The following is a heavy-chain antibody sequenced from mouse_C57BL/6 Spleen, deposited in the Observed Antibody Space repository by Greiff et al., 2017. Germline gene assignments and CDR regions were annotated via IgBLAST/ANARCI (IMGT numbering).Heavy chain of an antibody. CDR1: GFTFSSYA. V-gene: IGHV5-4*01. CDR2: ISDGGSYT. D-gene: IGHD2-3*01. J-gene: IGHJ3*01. CDR3: ARDGGYYWFAY. Sequence: EVMLVESGGGLVKPGGSLKLSCAASGFTFSSYAMSWVRQTPEKRLEWVATISDGGSYTYYPDNVKGRFTISRDNAKNNLYLQMSHLKSEDTAMYYCARDGGYYWFAYWGQGTLVTVSA.